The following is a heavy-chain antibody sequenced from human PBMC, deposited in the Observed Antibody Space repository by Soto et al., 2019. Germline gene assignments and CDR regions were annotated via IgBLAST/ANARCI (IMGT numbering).Heavy chain of an antibody. Sequence: EVQLVESGGGLVQPGGSLKLSCAASGFTFSGSAMHWVRQASGKGLEWVGRIRSKANSYATAYAASVKGRFTISRDNAKNSLYLQMNSLRAEDTAVYYCARVIAAAGTELDYWGQGTLVTVSS. CDR3: ARVIAAAGTELDY. CDR2: IRSKANSYAT. D-gene: IGHD6-13*01. J-gene: IGHJ4*02. V-gene: IGHV3-73*02. CDR1: GFTFSGSA.